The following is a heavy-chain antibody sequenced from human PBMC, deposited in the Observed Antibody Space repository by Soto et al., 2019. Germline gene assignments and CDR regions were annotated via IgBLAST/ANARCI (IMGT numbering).Heavy chain of an antibody. Sequence: ASVKVSCKASGGTFSSYTISWVRQAPGQGLEWMGRIIPILGIANYAQKFQGRVTITADKSTSTAYMELSSLRSEDTAVYYCARNSPYYDILTGPYGLDYWGQGTLVTVSS. V-gene: IGHV1-69*02. CDR1: GGTFSSYT. CDR2: IIPILGIA. J-gene: IGHJ4*02. D-gene: IGHD3-9*01. CDR3: ARNSPYYDILTGPYGLDY.